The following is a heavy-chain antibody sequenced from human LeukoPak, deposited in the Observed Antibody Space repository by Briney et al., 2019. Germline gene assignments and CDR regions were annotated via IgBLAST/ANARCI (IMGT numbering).Heavy chain of an antibody. Sequence: SVKVSCKXSGGTFSSYAISWVRQAPRQGLEWKGRIIPIFGTANYSQKFQGRVTITTDESTSTAYMELSSLRSEDTAVYYCAREGVATMDIDYWGQGTLVTVSS. CDR3: AREGVATMDIDY. V-gene: IGHV1-69*05. CDR2: IIPIFGTA. J-gene: IGHJ4*02. CDR1: GGTFSSYA. D-gene: IGHD5-24*01.